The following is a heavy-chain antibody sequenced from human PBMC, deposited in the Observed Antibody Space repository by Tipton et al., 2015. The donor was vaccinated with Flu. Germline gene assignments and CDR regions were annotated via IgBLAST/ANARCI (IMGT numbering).Heavy chain of an antibody. D-gene: IGHD2-21*01. CDR2: ISAYNGHT. V-gene: IGHV1-18*04. J-gene: IGHJ6*03. Sequence: QVQLVQSGGEVRQPGASVKLSCKASGYTFTKHGISWVRQAPGQGLEWMGWISAYNGHTNYAQKLQGRVTMTTDASTNTAYMELRSLRSDDTAVYYWARGRGVAIGYYYNMDVWGKGTTVTVSS. CDR3: ARGRGVAIGYYYNMDV. CDR1: GYTFTKHG.